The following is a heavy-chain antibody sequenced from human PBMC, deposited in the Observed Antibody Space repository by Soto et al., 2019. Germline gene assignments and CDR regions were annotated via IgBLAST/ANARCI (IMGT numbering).Heavy chain of an antibody. Sequence: SETLSLTCTVSGGSISGGGYYWSWIRQHPGKGLEWIGYIYHSGSTYYNPSLKSRVTIPVDTSKNQFSLKLSSVTAADTAVYYCARSPQPIVLMVYAPTGYFDYWGQGTLVTVSS. CDR1: GGSISGGGYY. J-gene: IGHJ4*02. V-gene: IGHV4-31*03. CDR3: ARSPQPIVLMVYAPTGYFDY. CDR2: IYHSGST. D-gene: IGHD2-8*01.